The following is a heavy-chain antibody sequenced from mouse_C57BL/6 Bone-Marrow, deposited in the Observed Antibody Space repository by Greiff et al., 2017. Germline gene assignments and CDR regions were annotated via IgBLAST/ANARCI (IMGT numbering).Heavy chain of an antibody. CDR1: GYSITSGYY. Sequence: EVKLVESGPGLVKPSQSLSLTCSVTGYSITSGYYWNWIRQFPGNKLEWMGYISYDGSNNYNPSLKNRISITRDTSKNQFFLKLNSVTTEDTATYYCAREWGGYFDYWGQGTTLTVSS. J-gene: IGHJ2*01. CDR2: ISYDGSN. V-gene: IGHV3-6*01. CDR3: AREWGGYFDY.